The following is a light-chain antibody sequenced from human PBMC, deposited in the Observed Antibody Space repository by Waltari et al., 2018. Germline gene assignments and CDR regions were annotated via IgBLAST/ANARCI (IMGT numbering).Light chain of an antibody. V-gene: IGKV4-1*01. Sequence: DIVMTQSPDSLTVSLGERATINCKSSQTLLYSSTNKKYLAWYQQKPGQSPKLLIYWASTRESVVPDRFSGSGSGTDFTLTISSLQTEDVAVYYCQQYYSTPFTFGGGTKVEIK. CDR2: WAS. CDR3: QQYYSTPFT. CDR1: QTLLYSSTNKKY. J-gene: IGKJ4*01.